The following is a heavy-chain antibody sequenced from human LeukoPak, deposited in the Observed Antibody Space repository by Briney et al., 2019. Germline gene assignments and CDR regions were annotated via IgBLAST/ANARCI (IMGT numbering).Heavy chain of an antibody. J-gene: IGHJ5*02. CDR2: INHSGST. D-gene: IGHD3-10*01. V-gene: IGHV4-34*01. Sequence: GSLRLSCAASGFTFSNAWTSWIHQPPGKGLEWIGEINHSGSTNYNPSLKSRVTISVDTSKNQFSLKLSSVTAADTAVYYCASRARWFGELYPWGQGTLVTVSS. CDR1: GFTFSNAW. CDR3: ASRARWFGELYP.